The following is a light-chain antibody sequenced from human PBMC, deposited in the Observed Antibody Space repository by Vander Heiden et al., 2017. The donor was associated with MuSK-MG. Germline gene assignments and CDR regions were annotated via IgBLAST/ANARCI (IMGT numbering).Light chain of an antibody. V-gene: IGKV3-15*01. CDR1: QSVSIN. Sequence: EIVMTQSPATLSVSPGERATLSCRASQSVSINVAWYQQKPGLIYGASTRATGIPARFSGSGSGTDFTLSISSLQSEDFAVYYCQQDNNWPGTFGQGTKVEIK. J-gene: IGKJ1*01. CDR3: QQDNNWPGT. CDR2: GAS.